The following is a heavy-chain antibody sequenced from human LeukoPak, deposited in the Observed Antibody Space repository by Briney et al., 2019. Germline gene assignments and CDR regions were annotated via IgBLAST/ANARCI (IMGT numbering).Heavy chain of an antibody. Sequence: KPSETLSLTCAVYGGSFSGYYWSWIRQPPGKGLEWIGEINHSGSTYYNPSLKSRVTISVDTSKNQFSLKLSSVTAADTAVYYCARLEGYCTNGVCPIDYWGQGTLVTVSS. J-gene: IGHJ4*02. CDR1: GGSFSGYY. V-gene: IGHV4-34*01. D-gene: IGHD2-8*01. CDR2: INHSGST. CDR3: ARLEGYCTNGVCPIDY.